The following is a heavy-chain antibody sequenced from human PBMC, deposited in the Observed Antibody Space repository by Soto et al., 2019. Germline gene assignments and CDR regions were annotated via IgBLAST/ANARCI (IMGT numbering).Heavy chain of an antibody. V-gene: IGHV3-49*04. CDR2: IRSKAYGGTT. J-gene: IGHJ6*02. CDR1: GFTFGDYA. D-gene: IGHD2-21*02. Sequence: GGSLRLSCTASGFTFGDYAMSRVRQAPGKGLEWVGFIRSKAYGGTTEYDASVKGRFTISRDDSKSIAYLQMNSLKTEDTAVYYCRLLSSGYYYYGMDVWGQGTTVTVSS. CDR3: RLLSSGYYYYGMDV.